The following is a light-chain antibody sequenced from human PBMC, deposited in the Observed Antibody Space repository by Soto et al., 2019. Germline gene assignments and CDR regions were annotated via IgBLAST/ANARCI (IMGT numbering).Light chain of an antibody. CDR3: SSYTSSSPFV. CDR1: SSDVGGYNY. CDR2: EVN. Sequence: QSVLTQPASVSGSPGQSITISCTGTSSDVGGYNYVSWYQQHPAKAPKLMIYEVNNRPPGVSNRFSGSKSGSTASLTISGLQAEDEADYYCSSYTSSSPFVFGTGTKVTVL. V-gene: IGLV2-14*01. J-gene: IGLJ1*01.